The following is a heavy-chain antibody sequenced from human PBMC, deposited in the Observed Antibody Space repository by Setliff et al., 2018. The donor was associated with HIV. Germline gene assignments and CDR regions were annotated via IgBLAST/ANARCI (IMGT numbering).Heavy chain of an antibody. CDR1: GDSITSGHFY. V-gene: IGHV4-39*01. Sequence: SETLSLTCTVSGDSITSGHFYWGWIRQAPGKGLGWIGNILDGRVTFFNPSRRGRVTISVDASKNQVSLNLRSVTAADSAVYHCARPHSGRGGGAYFDPWGQGSLVTVSS. CDR3: ARPHSGRGGGAYFDP. D-gene: IGHD6-19*01. J-gene: IGHJ5*02. CDR2: ILDGRVT.